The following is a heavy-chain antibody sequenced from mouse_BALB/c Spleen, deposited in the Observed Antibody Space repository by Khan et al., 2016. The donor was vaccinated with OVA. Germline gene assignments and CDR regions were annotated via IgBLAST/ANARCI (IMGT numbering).Heavy chain of an antibody. CDR2: ISYSGSP. CDR3: ARDGSRYNYAMDY. Sequence: VQLQQSGPGLVKPSQSLSLTCTVTGYSITSDYAWNWIRQFPGNKLEWMGYISYSGSPNYNPSLKSRISITREPSKNQFFLQLNSVTTEDTATYYCARDGSRYNYAMDYWGQGTSVTVSS. CDR1: GYSITSDYA. J-gene: IGHJ4*01. D-gene: IGHD2-3*01. V-gene: IGHV3-2*02.